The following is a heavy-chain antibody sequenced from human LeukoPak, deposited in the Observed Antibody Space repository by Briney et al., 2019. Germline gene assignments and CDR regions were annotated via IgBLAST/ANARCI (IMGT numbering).Heavy chain of an antibody. CDR3: ARSFRYCSSTSCYTGLYYYYYYMDV. D-gene: IGHD2-2*02. CDR1: GFTFSSYA. Sequence: GRSLRLSCAASGFTFSSYAMHWVRQAPGKGLEWVAVISYDGSNKYYADSVKGRFTISRDNSKNTLYLQMNSLRAEDTAVYYCARSFRYCSSTSCYTGLYYYYYYMDVWGKGTTVTVSS. V-gene: IGHV3-30-3*01. J-gene: IGHJ6*03. CDR2: ISYDGSNK.